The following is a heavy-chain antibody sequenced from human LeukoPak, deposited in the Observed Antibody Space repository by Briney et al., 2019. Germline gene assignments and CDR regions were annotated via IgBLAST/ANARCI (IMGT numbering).Heavy chain of an antibody. CDR2: IYHSGST. D-gene: IGHD2-2*01. Sequence: SETLSLTCTVSGYSINSGYYWGWIRQPPGKGLEWIGSIYHSGSTHYNPSLKSRVTISVDTPKNQFSLKLSSVTAADTAVYYCARQVPAAIFDYWGQGTLVTVSS. J-gene: IGHJ4*02. CDR3: ARQVPAAIFDY. CDR1: GYSINSGYY. V-gene: IGHV4-38-2*02.